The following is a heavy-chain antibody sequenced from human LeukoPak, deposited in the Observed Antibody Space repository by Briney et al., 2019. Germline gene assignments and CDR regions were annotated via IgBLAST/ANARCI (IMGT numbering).Heavy chain of an antibody. CDR1: GYTLTELS. CDR2: FDPEVGET. CDR3: ATARGGSYYGGNDY. D-gene: IGHD1-26*01. J-gene: IGHJ4*02. V-gene: IGHV1-24*01. Sequence: ASVKVSCKVSGYTLTELSMHWLRQAPGKGLEWMGGFDPEVGETIYAQKFQGRVTMTEDASTNTAYMDLSSLRSEDTAVYYCATARGGSYYGGNDYWSQGTLVTVSS.